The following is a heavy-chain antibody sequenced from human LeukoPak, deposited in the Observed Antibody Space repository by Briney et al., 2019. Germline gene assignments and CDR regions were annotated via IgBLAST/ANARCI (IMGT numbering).Heavy chain of an antibody. J-gene: IGHJ4*02. D-gene: IGHD3-3*01. Sequence: GGSLRLSCAATGFTFSSYGMHWVRQAPGKGLEWVAFIRYDGSNKYYADSVKGRFTISRDNSKNTLYLQMNSLRAEDTAVYYCARDVGDYDFWSGIDYWGQGTLVTVSS. CDR2: IRYDGSNK. V-gene: IGHV3-30*02. CDR1: GFTFSSYG. CDR3: ARDVGDYDFWSGIDY.